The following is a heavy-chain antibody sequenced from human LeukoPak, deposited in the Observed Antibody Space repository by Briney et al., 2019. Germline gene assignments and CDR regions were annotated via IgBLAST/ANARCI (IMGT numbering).Heavy chain of an antibody. V-gene: IGHV1-69*05. D-gene: IGHD6-13*01. CDR3: ARNPLAAAGQTSFDY. J-gene: IGHJ4*02. Sequence: ASVKVSCKASGGTFSSYAISWVRQAPGQGLEWMGGIIPIFGTATYAQKFQGRVTITTDESTSTAYMELSSLRSEDTAVYYCARNPLAAAGQTSFDYWGQGTLVTVSS. CDR2: IIPIFGTA. CDR1: GGTFSSYA.